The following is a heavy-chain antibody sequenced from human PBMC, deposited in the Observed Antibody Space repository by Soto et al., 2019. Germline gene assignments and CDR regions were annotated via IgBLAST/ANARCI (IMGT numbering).Heavy chain of an antibody. V-gene: IGHV4-59*08. D-gene: IGHD4-17*01. CDR2: IYYSGST. CDR1: GGSISSYY. CDR3: ARRHTVTPSYNWFDP. Sequence: PSETLSLTCTVSGGSISSYYWSWIRQPPGKGLEWIGYIYYSGSTNYNPSLKSRVTISVDTSKNQFSLKLSSVTAADTAVYYCARRHTVTPSYNWFDPWGQGTLVTVSS. J-gene: IGHJ5*02.